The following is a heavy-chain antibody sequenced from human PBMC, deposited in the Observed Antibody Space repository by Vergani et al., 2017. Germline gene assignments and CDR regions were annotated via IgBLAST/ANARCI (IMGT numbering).Heavy chain of an antibody. V-gene: IGHV4-61*10. D-gene: IGHD3-16*01. CDR2: IYYNGNT. CDR3: AGGFDSWNAFDI. J-gene: IGHJ3*02. CDR1: GDFVSSGLYY. Sequence: QVQLQESGPGLVKPSETLSLSCTVSGDFVSSGLYYWSWIRPPAGKGLEWIGYIYYNGNTNYNPSVQRRVTISLDTSKNQFSLKLSSVTAADTAVYYCAGGFDSWNAFDIWGQGTMLTVSS.